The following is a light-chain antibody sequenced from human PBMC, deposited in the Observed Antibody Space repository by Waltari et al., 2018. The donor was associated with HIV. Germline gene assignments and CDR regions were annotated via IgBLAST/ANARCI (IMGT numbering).Light chain of an antibody. Sequence: EIVMTQSPATLSVSPGDSATLSCRASQSVSSNLAWYHQKPGQAPRLLIYGASTRATGIPARFSGSGSGTEFTLTISSLQSEDFAVYYCQQYNNWPPLFTFGPGTKVDIK. CDR1: QSVSSN. CDR2: GAS. CDR3: QQYNNWPPLFT. V-gene: IGKV3-15*01. J-gene: IGKJ3*01.